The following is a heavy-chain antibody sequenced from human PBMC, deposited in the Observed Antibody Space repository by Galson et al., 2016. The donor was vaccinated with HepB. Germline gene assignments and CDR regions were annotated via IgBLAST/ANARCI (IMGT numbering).Heavy chain of an antibody. CDR2: IHDSGST. CDR3: ARASGPLTYYYDSSGYEDY. D-gene: IGHD3-22*01. J-gene: IGHJ4*02. V-gene: IGHV4-61*01. Sequence: SETLSLTCTVSSGSVSSGTYYWSWIRQPPGKGLEWIGYIHDSGSTNYNPSLKSRVTISVDTSKNQFSLRLNSVTAADTAVYYCARASGPLTYYYDSSGYEDYWGQGTLVTVSS. CDR1: SGSVSSGTYY.